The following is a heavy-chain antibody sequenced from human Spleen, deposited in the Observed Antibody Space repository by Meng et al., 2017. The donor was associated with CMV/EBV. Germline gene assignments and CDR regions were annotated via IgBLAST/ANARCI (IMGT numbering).Heavy chain of an antibody. D-gene: IGHD3-10*01. V-gene: IGHV1-2*02. CDR3: ARPYYGSGSFEH. Sequence: CKASGYTFSGYHIHWVRQAPRQGLEWMGWISTHGGGTKYAQRFQGRVTMTTDTSISTAYMELTRLRSDDTAIYYCARPYYGSGSFEHWGQGTLVTVSS. J-gene: IGHJ4*02. CDR2: ISTHGGGT. CDR1: GYTFSGYH.